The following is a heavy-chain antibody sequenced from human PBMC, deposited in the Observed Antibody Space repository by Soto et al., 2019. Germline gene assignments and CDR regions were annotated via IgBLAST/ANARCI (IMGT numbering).Heavy chain of an antibody. D-gene: IGHD3-3*01. Sequence: QVQLVESGGGVVQPGRSLRLSCAASGFTFSSYGMHWVRQAPGKGLEWVAVIWYDGSNKYYADSVKGRFTISRDNSKNTLYLQMNSLRAEDTAVYYCARDKPVDFWSGYTPGYYFDYWGQGTLVTVSS. CDR2: IWYDGSNK. CDR3: ARDKPVDFWSGYTPGYYFDY. CDR1: GFTFSSYG. V-gene: IGHV3-33*01. J-gene: IGHJ4*02.